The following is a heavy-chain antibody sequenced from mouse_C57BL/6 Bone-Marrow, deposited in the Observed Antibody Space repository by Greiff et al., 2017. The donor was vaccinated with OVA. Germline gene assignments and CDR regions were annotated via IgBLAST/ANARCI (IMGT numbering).Heavy chain of an antibody. CDR2: IDPENGDT. Sequence: EVQLQQSGAELVRPGASVKLSCTASGFNIKDDYMHWVKQRPEQGLEWIGWIDPENGDTEYASKFQGKATITADTSSNTAYLQLSSLTSEDTAVYYCTTPIDYGSSRYFEVWGTGTTVTVSS. CDR1: GFNIKDDY. CDR3: TTPIDYGSSRYFEV. J-gene: IGHJ1*03. D-gene: IGHD1-1*01. V-gene: IGHV14-4*01.